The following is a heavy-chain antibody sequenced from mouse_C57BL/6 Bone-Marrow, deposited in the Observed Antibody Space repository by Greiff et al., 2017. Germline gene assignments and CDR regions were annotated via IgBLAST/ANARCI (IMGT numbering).Heavy chain of an antibody. J-gene: IGHJ3*01. CDR2: ISDGGSYT. D-gene: IGHD2-3*01. CDR1: GFTFSSYA. CDR3: ARDRRWLLEG. Sequence: EVQLQESGGGLVKPGGSLKLSCAASGFTFSSYAMSWVRQTPEKRLEWVATISDGGSYTYYPDNVKGRFTISRDNAKNNLYLQMSHLKSEDTAMYYCARDRRWLLEGWGQGTLVTVSA. V-gene: IGHV5-4*01.